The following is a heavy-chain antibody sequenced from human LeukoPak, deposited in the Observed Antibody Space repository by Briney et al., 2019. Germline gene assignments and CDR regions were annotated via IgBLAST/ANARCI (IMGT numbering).Heavy chain of an antibody. CDR3: ARRNYYGSGSPAYGMDV. J-gene: IGHJ6*02. V-gene: IGHV4-31*03. CDR1: GGSISSGGYY. D-gene: IGHD3-10*01. Sequence: SETLSLTCTVSGGSISSGGYYCTWIRQPPGKGLEWIGYIYSSGTTYYNPSLNSRVSRSLDASKNQFSLHLSSLTAADTAVYYCARRNYYGSGSPAYGMDVWGQGTTVAVSS. CDR2: IYSSGTT.